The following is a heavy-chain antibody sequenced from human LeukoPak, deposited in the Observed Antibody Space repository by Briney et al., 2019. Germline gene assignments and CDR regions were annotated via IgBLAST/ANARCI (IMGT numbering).Heavy chain of an antibody. J-gene: IGHJ5*02. CDR3: AKGAGPPWFDP. Sequence: SETLSLTCTVSNASISSDTYFWSWIRQPAGKGLQWIGRMSSTGRSGYNPSLKSRVTISIDTSKNQFSMKLSSVTAADTAVYYCAKGAGPPWFDPWGQGTLVTVSS. CDR2: MSSTGRS. V-gene: IGHV4-61*02. D-gene: IGHD6-19*01. CDR1: NASISSDTYF.